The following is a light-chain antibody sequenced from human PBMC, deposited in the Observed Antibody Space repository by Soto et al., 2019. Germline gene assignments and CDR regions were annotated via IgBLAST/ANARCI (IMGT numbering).Light chain of an antibody. Sequence: QSALTQPASVSGSPGQSITISCTGTSSDVGGYNYVSWYQQHPGKAPKLMIYEVSDRPSGVSNRFSGSKSGNTDSLTISGLQAEDEADYYCSSYTITSTYVFGTGTKVTVL. CDR3: SSYTITSTYV. CDR2: EVS. V-gene: IGLV2-14*01. CDR1: SSDVGGYNY. J-gene: IGLJ1*01.